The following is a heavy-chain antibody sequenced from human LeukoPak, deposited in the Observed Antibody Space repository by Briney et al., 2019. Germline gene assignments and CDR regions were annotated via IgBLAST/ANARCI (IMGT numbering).Heavy chain of an antibody. Sequence: PGGSLRLSCAASGFTFSNYGMHWVRQAPGKGLEWVAVISCHGDIKYYGDSVKGRFTISRDDSKTTLYLQMNSLRPEDTAVYYCAKEAQPCASASYDSWGQGTLVTVSS. J-gene: IGHJ4*02. CDR3: AKEAQPCASASYDS. CDR1: GFTFSNYG. V-gene: IGHV3-30*18. CDR2: ISCHGDIK. D-gene: IGHD3-10*01.